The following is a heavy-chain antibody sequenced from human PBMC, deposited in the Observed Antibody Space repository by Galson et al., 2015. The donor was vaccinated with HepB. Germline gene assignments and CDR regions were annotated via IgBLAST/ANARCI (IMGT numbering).Heavy chain of an antibody. CDR2: IWPDGNNK. J-gene: IGHJ4*02. D-gene: IGHD3-10*01. CDR3: ATDLPMIRGVIDH. V-gene: IGHV3-33*01. Sequence: SLRLSCAASGFSFSTYVMHWVRQAPGKGLEWVALIWPDGNNKDYGDSVKGRFTVSRDKSKNTLYLEMNSLRAEDTAVYYCATDLPMIRGVIDHCGQGTLVTVSS. CDR1: GFSFSTYV.